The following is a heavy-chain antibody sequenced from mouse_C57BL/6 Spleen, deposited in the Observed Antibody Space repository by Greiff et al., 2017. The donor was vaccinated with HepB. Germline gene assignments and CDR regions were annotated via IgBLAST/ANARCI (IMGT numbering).Heavy chain of an antibody. J-gene: IGHJ3*01. Sequence: QVHVKQSGPGLVQPSQSLSITCTVSGFSLTSYGVHWVRQSPGKGLEWLGVIWSGGSTDYNAAFISRLSISKDNSKSHVFFKMNSLQADDTAIYYCARNNDYDGAWFAYWGQGTLVTVSA. D-gene: IGHD2-4*01. V-gene: IGHV2-2*01. CDR3: ARNNDYDGAWFAY. CDR2: IWSGGST. CDR1: GFSLTSYG.